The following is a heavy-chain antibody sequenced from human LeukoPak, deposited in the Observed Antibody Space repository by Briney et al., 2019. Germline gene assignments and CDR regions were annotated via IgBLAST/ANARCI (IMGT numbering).Heavy chain of an antibody. CDR1: GGSFSGYY. J-gene: IGHJ4*02. CDR3: ARGKGSSSSQYVL. V-gene: IGHV4-34*01. CDR2: INHSGST. Sequence: SETLSLTCAVYGGSFSGYYWSWIRQPPGKGLEWIGEINHSGSTNYNPSLKSRATISVDTSKNQFSLKLSSVTAADTAVYYCARGKGSSSSQYVLWGQGTLVTVSS. D-gene: IGHD6-6*01.